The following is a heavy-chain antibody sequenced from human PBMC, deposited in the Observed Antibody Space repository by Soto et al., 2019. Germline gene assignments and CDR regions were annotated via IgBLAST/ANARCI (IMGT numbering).Heavy chain of an antibody. D-gene: IGHD4-17*01. Sequence: SETLSLTCRVSDGSMNSDSSYWGWIRQPPGKGLERIGVINHSGSTYHNSSLKGRVTMSVDASRNQFSLKLTSMTAADTAVYYCARLSFDYGDSYDYWGQGTLVTVSS. CDR3: ARLSFDYGDSYDY. V-gene: IGHV4-39*01. CDR2: INHSGST. CDR1: DGSMNSDSSY. J-gene: IGHJ4*02.